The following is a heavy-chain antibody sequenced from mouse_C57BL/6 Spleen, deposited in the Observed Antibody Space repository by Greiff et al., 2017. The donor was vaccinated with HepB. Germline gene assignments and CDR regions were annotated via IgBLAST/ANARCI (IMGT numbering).Heavy chain of an antibody. CDR3: ARGPYYYGSSYDAMDY. Sequence: VQVVESGPELVKPGASVKISCKASGYAFSSSWMNWVKQRPGKGLEWIGRIYPGDGDTNYNGKFKGKATLTADKSSSTAYMQLSSLTSEDSAVYFCARGPYYYGSSYDAMDYWGQGTSVTVSS. D-gene: IGHD1-1*01. CDR1: GYAFSSSW. J-gene: IGHJ4*01. V-gene: IGHV1-82*01. CDR2: IYPGDGDT.